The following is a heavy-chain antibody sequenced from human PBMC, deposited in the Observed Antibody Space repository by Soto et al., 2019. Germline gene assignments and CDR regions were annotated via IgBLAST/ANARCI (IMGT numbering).Heavy chain of an antibody. CDR1: GDSVSSRYYQ. D-gene: IGHD7-27*01. V-gene: IGHV4-61*01. Sequence: QVQLQESGPGLVKPSETLSLTCSFSGDSVSSRYYQWSWIRQPPGKGLEWIGYFSYSVTTNYNPSLKSRVTLSVDTSKNQCSLRLSSVTAADTAVYYCARDNWGSLDYWGQGALVTVSS. J-gene: IGHJ4*02. CDR2: FSYSVTT. CDR3: ARDNWGSLDY.